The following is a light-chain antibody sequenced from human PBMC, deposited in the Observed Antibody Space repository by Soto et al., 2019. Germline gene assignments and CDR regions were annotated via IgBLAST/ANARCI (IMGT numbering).Light chain of an antibody. CDR1: QSVSRIY. CDR2: GAS. J-gene: IGKJ2*01. Sequence: EIVLTQSPGTLSLSPGERATLSCRASQSVSRIYLAWYQQKPGQAPRLLIYGASSRVTGIPDRFTGSGSGTDFTLTISRLEPEDFALYYCQQYGGSPYTFGQGTKLEIK. V-gene: IGKV3-20*01. CDR3: QQYGGSPYT.